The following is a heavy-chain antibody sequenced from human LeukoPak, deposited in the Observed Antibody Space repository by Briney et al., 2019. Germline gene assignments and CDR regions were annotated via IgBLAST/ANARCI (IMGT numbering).Heavy chain of an antibody. Sequence: GGSLRLSCTASGYRFSDHGIHWVRQAPGKGLEWVAISWYDGSKSYFVDSVKGRFTISRDNSKNTLYLQMNSLRAEDTAVYYCAGSSAYSYYFDYWGQGTLVTVSS. CDR3: AGSSAYSYYFDY. V-gene: IGHV3-33*01. CDR2: SWYDGSKS. D-gene: IGHD3-22*01. CDR1: GYRFSDHG. J-gene: IGHJ4*02.